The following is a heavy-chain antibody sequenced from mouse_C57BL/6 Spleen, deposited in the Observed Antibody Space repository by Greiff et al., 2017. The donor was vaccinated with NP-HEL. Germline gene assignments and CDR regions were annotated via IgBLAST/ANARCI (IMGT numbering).Heavy chain of an antibody. V-gene: IGHV1-63*01. J-gene: IGHJ1*03. Sequence: VQLQQSGAELVRPGTSVKMSCKASGYTFTNYWIGWAKQRPGHGLEWIGDIYPGGGYTNYNEKFKGKATLTADKSSSTAYMQFSSLTSEDSAIYYCARAGGGSSLYWYFDVWGTWTTVTVSS. CDR2: IYPGGGYT. D-gene: IGHD1-1*01. CDR3: ARAGGGSSLYWYFDV. CDR1: GYTFTNYW.